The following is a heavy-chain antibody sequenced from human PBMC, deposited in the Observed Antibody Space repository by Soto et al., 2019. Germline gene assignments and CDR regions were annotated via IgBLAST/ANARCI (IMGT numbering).Heavy chain of an antibody. Sequence: PGGSLRLSCAASGFTFSNYAMSWVRQAPGKGLECVSSITYNGVGTYYAESVKGRFTISRDNSKNTVYLQMSFLRAEDTAVYYCAKTFVTLVGGSFDIWGQGTVVTVSS. D-gene: IGHD3-10*01. J-gene: IGHJ3*02. V-gene: IGHV3-23*01. CDR3: AKTFVTLVGGSFDI. CDR2: ITYNGVGT. CDR1: GFTFSNYA.